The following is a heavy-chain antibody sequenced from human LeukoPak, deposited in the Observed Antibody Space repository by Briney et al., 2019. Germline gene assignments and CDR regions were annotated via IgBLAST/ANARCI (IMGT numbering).Heavy chain of an antibody. V-gene: IGHV3-48*03. Sequence: GGSLRLSCAASGFTFSSYEMNWVRQAPGKGLEWVSYISSSGSTIYYADSVKGRFTISRDNAKNSLYLQMNSLRAEDTAVYYCAREDYDSSGYYYALDNWGQRTLVTVSS. CDR1: GFTFSSYE. J-gene: IGHJ4*02. D-gene: IGHD3-22*01. CDR3: AREDYDSSGYYYALDN. CDR2: ISSSGSTI.